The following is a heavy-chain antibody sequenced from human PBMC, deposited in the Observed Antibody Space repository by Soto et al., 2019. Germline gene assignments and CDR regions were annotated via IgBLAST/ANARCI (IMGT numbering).Heavy chain of an antibody. CDR3: ARKGDYYYGMDV. Sequence: ASVKVSCKASGYTFTSYAMHWVRQAPGQRLEWMGWINAGNGNTKYSQKFQGRVTITRDTSASTAYMELSSLRSEGTAVYYCARKGDYYYGMDVWGQGTTVTVSS. CDR1: GYTFTSYA. V-gene: IGHV1-3*01. J-gene: IGHJ6*02. CDR2: INAGNGNT.